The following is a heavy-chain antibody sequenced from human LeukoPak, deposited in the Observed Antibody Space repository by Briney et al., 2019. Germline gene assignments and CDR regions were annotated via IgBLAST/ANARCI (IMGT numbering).Heavy chain of an antibody. V-gene: IGHV4-34*01. D-gene: IGHD3-10*01. Sequence: SETLSLTCAVYGGSFSGYYWSWIRQPPGKGLEWIGEINHSGSTNYNPSLKSRVTISVDTSKNQFSLKLSSLTAADTAVYYCPRRNLKYYLRSGRFFDYWGQGTLVTVSS. J-gene: IGHJ4*02. CDR2: INHSGST. CDR3: PRRNLKYYLRSGRFFDY. CDR1: GGSFSGYY.